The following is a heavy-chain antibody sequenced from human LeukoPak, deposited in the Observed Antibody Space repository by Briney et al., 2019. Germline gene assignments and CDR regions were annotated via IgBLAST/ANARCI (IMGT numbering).Heavy chain of an antibody. V-gene: IGHV3-15*01. CDR1: GFTFSSAW. Sequence: PGGSLRLSCAASGFTFSSAWMSWVRQAPGKGLEWVGRIKSKTDGGTTDYAAPVKGRFTISRDDSKNTLYLQMNSLKTEDTAVYYCTTVRRIAAAGKNIDYWGQGTLVTVSS. D-gene: IGHD6-13*01. J-gene: IGHJ4*02. CDR3: TTVRRIAAAGKNIDY. CDR2: IKSKTDGGTT.